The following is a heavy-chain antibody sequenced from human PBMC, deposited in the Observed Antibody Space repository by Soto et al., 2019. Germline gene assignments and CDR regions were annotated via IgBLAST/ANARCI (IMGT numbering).Heavy chain of an antibody. D-gene: IGHD6-19*01. Sequence: QITLKESGPTLVKPTQTLTLTCTFSGFSLSTSGVGVGWIRQCPGKALQWLALIYWNGDRRYNPSLKTRLTVTKDTSKNQVVLSLTNMDPVDTATYYCAHRPSGWFLLDHWGQGTLVTVSS. V-gene: IGHV2-5*01. CDR3: AHRPSGWFLLDH. CDR2: IYWNGDR. CDR1: GFSLSTSGVG. J-gene: IGHJ4*02.